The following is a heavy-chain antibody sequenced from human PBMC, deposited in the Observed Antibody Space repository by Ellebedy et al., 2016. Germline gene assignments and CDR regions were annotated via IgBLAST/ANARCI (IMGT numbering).Heavy chain of an antibody. CDR1: GYSFINYD. Sequence: ASVKVSXXASGYSFINYDINWVRQAPGQGLEWLGGNNNRNHAQKFQGRVTMTTDTSTTTACMELRSLRLDDTAVYYCARDTRDGVGASEAFYDPWGQGTLVTVS. D-gene: IGHD1-26*01. J-gene: IGHJ5*02. CDR2: NNNR. V-gene: IGHV1-18*01. CDR3: ARDTRDGVGASEAFYDP.